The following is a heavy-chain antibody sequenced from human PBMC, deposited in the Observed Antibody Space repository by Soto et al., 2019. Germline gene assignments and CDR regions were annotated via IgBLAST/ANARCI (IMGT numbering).Heavy chain of an antibody. CDR2: IYSSGST. J-gene: IGHJ5*02. CDR1: GASISSGGYY. Sequence: SETLSLTCSVSGASISSGGYYWSWIRQHPGKGLEWIGYIYSSGSTYYNPSLKSRVTISLDTSKNQSSLKLRSVTAAETAVYYCARSGYYGFNWFDPWGQGTLVTVSS. V-gene: IGHV4-31*03. CDR3: ARSGYYGFNWFDP. D-gene: IGHD3-22*01.